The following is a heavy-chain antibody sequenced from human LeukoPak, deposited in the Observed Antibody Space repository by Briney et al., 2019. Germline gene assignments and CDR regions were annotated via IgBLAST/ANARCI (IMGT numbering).Heavy chain of an antibody. J-gene: IGHJ6*02. Sequence: PGGSLRLSCAASGFTFSSYAMHWVRQAPGKGLEWVAVISYDGSNKYYADSVKGRFTISRDNSKNTLYLQMNSLRAEDTAVYYCARGPDTIFGVVIRDYGMDVWGQGTTVTVSS. CDR2: ISYDGSNK. CDR1: GFTFSSYA. D-gene: IGHD3-3*01. CDR3: ARGPDTIFGVVIRDYGMDV. V-gene: IGHV3-30*14.